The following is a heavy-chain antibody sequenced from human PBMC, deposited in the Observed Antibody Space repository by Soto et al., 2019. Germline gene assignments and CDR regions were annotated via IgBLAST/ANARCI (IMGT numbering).Heavy chain of an antibody. D-gene: IGHD1-26*01. CDR1: GYRFSTYW. J-gene: IGHJ4*02. CDR2: IYPGDSDT. Sequence: GESLKISCKASGYRFSTYWVGWVRQRPGKGPEWMAIIYPGDSDTRENPSFQGQVTISADKSSNTVHLQWRSLKASDTAIYYCARLGGIVDTGTWIQWGQGTPVTVSS. CDR3: ARLGGIVDTGTWIQ. V-gene: IGHV5-51*01.